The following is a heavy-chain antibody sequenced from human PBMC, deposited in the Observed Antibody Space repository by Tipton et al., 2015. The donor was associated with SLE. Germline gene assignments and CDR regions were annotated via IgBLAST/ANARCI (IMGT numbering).Heavy chain of an antibody. J-gene: IGHJ5*01. Sequence: TLSLTCTVSGGSISSTYYWAWIRQPPGKGLEWIGSGSNFYNPSLKSRITISIDTSKNQFSLRLTSATAADTAVYYCARATYCSSTSCYNGGWFDSWGQGTRVTVSS. CDR3: ARATYCSSTSCYNGGWFDS. CDR1: GGSISSTYY. CDR2: GSN. V-gene: IGHV4-39*07. D-gene: IGHD2-2*02.